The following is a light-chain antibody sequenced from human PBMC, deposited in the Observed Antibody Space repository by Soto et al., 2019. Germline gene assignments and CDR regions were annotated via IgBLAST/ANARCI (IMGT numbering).Light chain of an antibody. Sequence: DIGLTQSPATLSSSPGDRATISCRASQSVSSSYLAWDQQKPGEAPRLLIYDASTRSTGVPARFSGSGSGTDFTLTISSLEPEDFAVYYCQQHYNWPLTFGQGTRLEIK. CDR3: QQHYNWPLT. CDR1: QSVSSSY. CDR2: DAS. V-gene: IGKV3D-20*02. J-gene: IGKJ5*01.